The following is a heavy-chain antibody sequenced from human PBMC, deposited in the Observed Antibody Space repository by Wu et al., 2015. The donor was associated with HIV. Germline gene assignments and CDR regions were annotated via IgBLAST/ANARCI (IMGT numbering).Heavy chain of an antibody. CDR3: AAGWGLLTFFY. Sequence: QVQLVQSGAEAKKPGASVKVSCKASGYTFTAYYIHWVRQAPGQGLQWMGWMNPNNGDTNYAQNFQGRVTMTRDTSISTAYMDLSRLTSADTAVYYCAAGWGLLTFFYGVQGTLVTVSS. CDR1: GYTFTAYY. CDR2: MNPNNGDT. J-gene: IGHJ4*02. V-gene: IGHV1-2*02. D-gene: IGHD2-15*01.